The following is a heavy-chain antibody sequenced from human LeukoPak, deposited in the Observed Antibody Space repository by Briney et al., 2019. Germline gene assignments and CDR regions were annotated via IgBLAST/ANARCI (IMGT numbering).Heavy chain of an antibody. D-gene: IGHD1-26*01. J-gene: IGHJ3*02. CDR3: ARDQEIVGAARLVATAFDI. Sequence: PGGSLRLSCAASGFTFSSYSMNWVRQAPGKGLEWVSSISSRSSYIYYADSVKGRFTISRDNAKNSLYLQMNSLRAEDTAVYYCARDQEIVGAARLVATAFDIWGQGTMVTVSS. CDR2: ISSRSSYI. CDR1: GFTFSSYS. V-gene: IGHV3-21*01.